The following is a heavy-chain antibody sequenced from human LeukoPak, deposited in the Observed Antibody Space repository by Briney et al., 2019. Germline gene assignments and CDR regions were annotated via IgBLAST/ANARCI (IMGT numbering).Heavy chain of an antibody. CDR3: ARRKAAAGKGGAFDI. V-gene: IGHV3-33*01. CDR1: GFTFSSYG. Sequence: PGGSLRLSCAASGFTFSSYGMHWVRQAPGKGLEWVAVIWYDGSNKYYADSVKGRFTISRDNSKNSLYLQMNSLRAEDTAVYYCARRKAAAGKGGAFDIWGQGTMVTVSS. D-gene: IGHD6-13*01. CDR2: IWYDGSNK. J-gene: IGHJ3*02.